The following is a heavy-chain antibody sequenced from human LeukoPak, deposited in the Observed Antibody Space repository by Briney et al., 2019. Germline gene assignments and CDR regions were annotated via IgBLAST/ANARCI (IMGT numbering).Heavy chain of an antibody. Sequence: GGSLRLSCAASGFTFSSYEMNWVRQAPGKGLEWVSYISSSGSTIYYADYVKGRFTISRDNAKNSLYLQMNSLRAEDTAVYYYARRAVVIDYWGQGTLVTVSS. V-gene: IGHV3-48*03. CDR1: GFTFSSYE. J-gene: IGHJ4*02. CDR3: ARRAVVIDY. D-gene: IGHD3-22*01. CDR2: ISSSGSTI.